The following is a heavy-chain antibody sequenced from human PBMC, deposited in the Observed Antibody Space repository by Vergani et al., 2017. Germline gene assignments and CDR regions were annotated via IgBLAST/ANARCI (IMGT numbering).Heavy chain of an antibody. CDR2: IYYSGST. Sequence: QVQLQESGPGLVKPSETLSLTCTVSGGSTSSYYWSWIRQPPGKGLEWIGYIYYSGSTNYNPSLKSRVTISVDTSKNQFSLKLSSVTAADTAVYYCASAYSSCWYPYWGQGTLVTVSS. CDR1: GGSTSSYY. V-gene: IGHV4-59*01. CDR3: ASAYSSCWYPY. D-gene: IGHD6-13*01. J-gene: IGHJ4*02.